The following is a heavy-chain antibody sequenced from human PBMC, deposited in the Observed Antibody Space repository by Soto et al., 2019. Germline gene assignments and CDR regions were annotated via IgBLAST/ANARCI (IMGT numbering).Heavy chain of an antibody. CDR1: GGSISSSSYY. CDR2: IYYSGST. D-gene: IGHD3-22*01. J-gene: IGHJ4*02. V-gene: IGHV4-39*01. CDR3: ARQSSYDSSGYYNYFDY. Sequence: QLQLQESGPGLVKPSETLSLTCTVSGGSISSSSYYWGWIRQPPGKGLEWIGSIYYSGSTYYNPSLKSRVTISVDTSKNQFSLKLSSVTAADTAVYYCARQSSYDSSGYYNYFDYWGQGTLVTVSS.